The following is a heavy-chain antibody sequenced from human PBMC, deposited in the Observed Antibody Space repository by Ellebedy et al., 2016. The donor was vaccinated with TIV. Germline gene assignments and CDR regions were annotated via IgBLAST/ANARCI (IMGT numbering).Heavy chain of an antibody. J-gene: IGHJ4*02. Sequence: GGSLRLXCAASGFIFSDYGMNWVRQAPGKGLEWISYISSSSNTIYYADSVKGRFTISRDTAKNSLYLQMNSLRDEDTAVYYCSRGCGGDCGPSRDYWGQGTLVTVSS. V-gene: IGHV3-48*02. CDR2: ISSSSNTI. CDR1: GFIFSDYG. CDR3: SRGCGGDCGPSRDY. D-gene: IGHD2-21*02.